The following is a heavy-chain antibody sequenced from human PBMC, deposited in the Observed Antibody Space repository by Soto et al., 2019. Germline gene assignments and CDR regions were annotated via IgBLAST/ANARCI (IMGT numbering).Heavy chain of an antibody. J-gene: IGHJ4*02. D-gene: IGHD3-3*01. CDR1: GYTFKDYF. V-gene: IGHV1-2*02. Sequence: HLVQSRAEVKQPGASVKVSCKASGYTFKDYFLHWVRQAPGQGLEWMGWINPNNGGTDYAQKFQGRVTMTRDTSISTAYMEVSGLRSGDTAVYYCARDPSPDFWSGYYDYWGQGTLITVSS. CDR2: INPNNGGT. CDR3: ARDPSPDFWSGYYDY.